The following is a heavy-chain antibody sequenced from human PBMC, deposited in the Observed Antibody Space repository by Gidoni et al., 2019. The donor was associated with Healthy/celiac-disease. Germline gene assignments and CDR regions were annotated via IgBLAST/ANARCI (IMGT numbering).Heavy chain of an antibody. D-gene: IGHD6-13*01. CDR2: ISWNSGSI. CDR3: AKVPRSRYGGHYFDY. CDR1: GFTFDDYA. J-gene: IGHJ4*02. Sequence: EVQLVESGGGLVQPGRSLRLSCAASGFTFDDYAMHWVRQAPGKGLEWVSCISWNSGSIGYADSVKGRFTISRDNAKNSLYLQMNSLRAEDTALYYCAKVPRSRYGGHYFDYWGQGTLVTVSS. V-gene: IGHV3-9*01.